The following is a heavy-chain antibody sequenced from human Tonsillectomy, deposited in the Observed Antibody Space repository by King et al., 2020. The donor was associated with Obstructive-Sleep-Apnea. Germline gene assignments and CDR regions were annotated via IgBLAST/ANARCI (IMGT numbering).Heavy chain of an antibody. D-gene: IGHD2/OR15-2a*01. CDR2: IYHSGST. CDR3: ASGNSTSPGY. J-gene: IGHJ4*02. V-gene: IGHV4-4*02. Sequence: QLQESGPGLVKPSGTLSLTCAVSGGSISRTNWWSWVRQPPGKGLEWIGEIYHSGSTNYNPSLKTRVTISIDKSENQFSLKLTFMTAAETAVYYCASGNSTSPGYWGQGTLVTVSS. CDR1: GGSISRTNW.